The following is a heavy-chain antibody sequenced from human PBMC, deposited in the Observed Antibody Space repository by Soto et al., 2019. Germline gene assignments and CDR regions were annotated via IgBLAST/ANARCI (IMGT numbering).Heavy chain of an antibody. CDR2: ISGSGGST. J-gene: IGHJ6*02. CDR3: ARRATRHYYYYYGMDV. D-gene: IGHD1-26*01. CDR1: GFPFSSYA. Sequence: GGSLRLSCAASGFPFSSYAMSWVRQAPGKGLEWVSAISGSGGSTYYADSVKGRFTISRDNSKNTLYLQMNSLRAEDTAVYYCARRATRHYYYYYGMDVWGQGTTVTVSS. V-gene: IGHV3-23*01.